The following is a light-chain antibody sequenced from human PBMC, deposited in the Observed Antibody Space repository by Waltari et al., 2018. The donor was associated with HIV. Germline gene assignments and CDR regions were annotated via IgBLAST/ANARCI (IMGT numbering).Light chain of an antibody. Sequence: EIMMTQSPATLSVSPGERATLSCRASQSVSSNLAWYQQKPGQAPRLLMDGASSRATGTPARFSGSGSGTEFTLTISSLQSEDFAVYYCQQYSNWPYSFGQGTKVESK. J-gene: IGKJ2*03. CDR1: QSVSSN. CDR3: QQYSNWPYS. CDR2: GAS. V-gene: IGKV3-15*01.